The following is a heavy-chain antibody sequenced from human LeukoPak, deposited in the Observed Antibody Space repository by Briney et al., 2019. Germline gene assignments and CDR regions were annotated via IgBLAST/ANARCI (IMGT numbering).Heavy chain of an antibody. Sequence: GGSLRLSCAASGFTVSSNYMSWVRQAPGKGLEWVSVIYSGGSTYYADSVKGRFTISRDNSKNTLYLQMNSLRAEDTAVYYCAGSFHTVVTPYFDYWGQGPCSPSPQ. J-gene: IGHJ4*02. CDR1: GFTVSSNY. D-gene: IGHD4-23*01. CDR3: AGSFHTVVTPYFDY. CDR2: IYSGGST. V-gene: IGHV3-53*01.